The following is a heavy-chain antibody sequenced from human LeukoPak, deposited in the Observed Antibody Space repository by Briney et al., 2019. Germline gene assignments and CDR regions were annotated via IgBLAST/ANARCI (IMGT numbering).Heavy chain of an antibody. V-gene: IGHV1-2*02. CDR3: ARVSSKDTAMVENAFDI. Sequence: EASVEVSCKASGYTFTGYYMHWVRQAPGQGLEWMGWINPNSGGTNYAQKFQGRVTMTRDTSISTAYMELSRLRSDDTAVYYCARVSSKDTAMVENAFDIWGQGTMVTVSS. D-gene: IGHD5-18*01. CDR1: GYTFTGYY. CDR2: INPNSGGT. J-gene: IGHJ3*02.